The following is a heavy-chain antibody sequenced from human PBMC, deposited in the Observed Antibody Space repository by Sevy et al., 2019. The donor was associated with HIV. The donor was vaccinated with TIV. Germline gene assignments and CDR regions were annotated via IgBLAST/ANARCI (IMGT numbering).Heavy chain of an antibody. CDR1: GFSFTSFG. CDR2: ISYGGSTK. Sequence: GGSLRLSCAASGFSFTSFGMHWARQAPGKGLEWVALISYGGSTKYYAHSVKGRFTISRDNSKNTLYLQMNSLRAEDTAVYYCAKDPGMDVWGQGTTVTVSS. J-gene: IGHJ6*02. CDR3: AKDPGMDV. V-gene: IGHV3-30*18.